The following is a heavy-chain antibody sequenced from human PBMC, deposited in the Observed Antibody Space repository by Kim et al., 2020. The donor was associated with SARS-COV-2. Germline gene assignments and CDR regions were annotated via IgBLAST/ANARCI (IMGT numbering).Heavy chain of an antibody. CDR2: INPSGGST. CDR3: ARAQEYYDSSGYSSNEGMDV. J-gene: IGHJ6*02. CDR1: GYTFTSYY. Sequence: ASVKVSCKASGYTFTSYYMHWVRQAPGQGLEWMGIINPSGGSTSYAQKFQGRVTMTRDTSTSTVYMELSSLRSEDTAVYYCARAQEYYDSSGYSSNEGMDVWGQGTTVTVSS. D-gene: IGHD3-22*01. V-gene: IGHV1-46*01.